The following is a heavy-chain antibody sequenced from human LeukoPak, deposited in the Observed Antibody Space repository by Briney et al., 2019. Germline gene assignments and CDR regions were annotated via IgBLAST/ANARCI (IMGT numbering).Heavy chain of an antibody. V-gene: IGHV4-4*02. Sequence: TSETLSLTCAVSGGSISSSNCWSWVRQPPGKGLEWIREIYRSGSTNYNPSLKSRVIISVDKSKNQFSLKVSSVTAADTAVYYCARDGSDDQYFDYWGRGTLVTVSS. CDR1: GGSISSSNC. CDR2: IYRSGST. J-gene: IGHJ4*02. CDR3: ARDGSDDQYFDY.